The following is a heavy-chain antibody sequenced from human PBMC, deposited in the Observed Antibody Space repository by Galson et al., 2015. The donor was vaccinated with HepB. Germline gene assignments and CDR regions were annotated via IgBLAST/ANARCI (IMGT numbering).Heavy chain of an antibody. V-gene: IGHV3-23*01. CDR1: GFTFKNYA. D-gene: IGHD1-26*01. Sequence: SLRLSCAASGFTFKNYAMSWVRQAPGKGLEWVSAVSGSAVSTYYAGSVKGRFTISRDNSKNTLFLQMKSRRAEDTAIHYCAKWGGAVDYWCQGTLVTVSS. J-gene: IGHJ4*02. CDR3: AKWGGAVDY. CDR2: VSGSAVST.